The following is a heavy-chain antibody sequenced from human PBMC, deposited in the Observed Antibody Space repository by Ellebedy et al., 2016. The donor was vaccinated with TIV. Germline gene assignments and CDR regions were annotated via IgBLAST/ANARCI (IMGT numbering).Heavy chain of an antibody. CDR2: MNSDGRGT. V-gene: IGHV3-74*01. J-gene: IGHJ4*02. Sequence: GGSLRLSCKVSGFTFSNYWMHWVRQAPGKGLVWVSRMNSDGRGTIYADSVKGRFTISRDNSKNTPYLQMNSLRAEDTAVYYCAKGGGAPEYYFDYWGQGTLVTVSS. CDR3: AKGGGAPEYYFDY. D-gene: IGHD1-14*01. CDR1: GFTFSNYW.